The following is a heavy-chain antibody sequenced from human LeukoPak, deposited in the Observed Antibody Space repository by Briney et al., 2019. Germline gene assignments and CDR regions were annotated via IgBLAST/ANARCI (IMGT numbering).Heavy chain of an antibody. CDR1: GFTFSSYS. CDR2: ISSSSSYI. J-gene: IGHJ1*01. V-gene: IGHV3-21*01. Sequence: GGSLRLSCAASGFTFSSYSMNWVRQAPGKGLEWVSSISSSSSYIYYADSVKGRFTISRDNAKNTLYLQMNSLRAEDAAVYYCAKGQGILTCYYGQYFQHWGQGTLVTVSS. D-gene: IGHD3-9*01. CDR3: AKGQGILTCYYGQYFQH.